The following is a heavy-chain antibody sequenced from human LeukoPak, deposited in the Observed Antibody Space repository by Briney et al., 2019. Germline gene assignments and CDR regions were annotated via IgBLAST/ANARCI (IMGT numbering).Heavy chain of an antibody. D-gene: IGHD5-24*01. CDR3: ARFRDGYTGYYFDY. Sequence: GGSLRLSCAASGFTFSDYYMSWIRQAPGKGLEWVSYITSSGSIIYYADSVKGRFTISRDNAKNSLYLQMNSLRAEDTAVYYCARFRDGYTGYYFDYWGQGILVTVSS. J-gene: IGHJ4*02. CDR2: ITSSGSII. V-gene: IGHV3-11*01. CDR1: GFTFSDYY.